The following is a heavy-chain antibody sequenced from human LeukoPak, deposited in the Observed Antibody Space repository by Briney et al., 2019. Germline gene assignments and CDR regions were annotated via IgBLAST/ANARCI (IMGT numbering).Heavy chain of an antibody. CDR1: GGSFSGYY. Sequence: SETLSLTCAVYGGSFSGYYWSWIREPPGKGLEWIGEINHSGSTNYNPSLKSRVTISVDTSKNQFSLKLSSATAADTAVYYCARGRDILTGYYVARKYYFDYWGQGTLVTVSS. V-gene: IGHV4-34*01. CDR3: ARGRDILTGYYVARKYYFDY. J-gene: IGHJ4*02. CDR2: INHSGST. D-gene: IGHD3-9*01.